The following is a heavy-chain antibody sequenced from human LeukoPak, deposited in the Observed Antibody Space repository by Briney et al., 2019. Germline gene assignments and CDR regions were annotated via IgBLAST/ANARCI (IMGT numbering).Heavy chain of an antibody. J-gene: IGHJ4*02. D-gene: IGHD6-19*01. V-gene: IGHV3-21*01. CDR3: ARIGLAVAGTALMSYFDY. CDR1: GFTFRSYN. Sequence: GGSLRLSCAASGFTFRSYNMNWVRQAPGKRPEWVSSISSSSSYIYYADSVKGRFTISRDNAKNSLYLQMNSLRAEDTAVYYCARIGLAVAGTALMSYFDYWGQGTLVTVSS. CDR2: ISSSSSYI.